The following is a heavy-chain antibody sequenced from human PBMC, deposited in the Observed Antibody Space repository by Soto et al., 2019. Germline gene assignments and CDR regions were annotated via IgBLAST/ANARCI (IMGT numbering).Heavy chain of an antibody. J-gene: IGHJ3*02. Sequence: EVQLLESGGGLVQPGGSLRLACAASGFTGTSNTMSWFRQSPGQELGWVPIIYSGGSTYYANSVTCRFTIARHNSKSTLYLHMNSLRAEHTAVYYCAIDGDHGIAVAGKALDAFDIWGQGRMVTVS. CDR2: IYSGGST. CDR1: GFTGTSNT. CDR3: AIDGDHGIAVAGKALDAFDI. D-gene: IGHD6-19*01. V-gene: IGHV3-53*04.